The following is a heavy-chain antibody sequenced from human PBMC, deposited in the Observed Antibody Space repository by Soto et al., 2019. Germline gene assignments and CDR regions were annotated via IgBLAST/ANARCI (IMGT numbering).Heavy chain of an antibody. CDR3: ARGKETYYYSSGYYLRDNWFDP. CDR1: GGTFSSYA. J-gene: IGHJ5*02. V-gene: IGHV1-69*12. CDR2: IIPIFGTA. D-gene: IGHD3-22*01. Sequence: QVQLVQSGAEVKKPGSSVKVSCKASGGTFSSYAISWVRQAPGQGLEWMGGIIPIFGTANYAQKFQGRVTITADESTSTAYMELSSLRSEDTAVYYCARGKETYYYSSGYYLRDNWFDPWGQGTLVTVSS.